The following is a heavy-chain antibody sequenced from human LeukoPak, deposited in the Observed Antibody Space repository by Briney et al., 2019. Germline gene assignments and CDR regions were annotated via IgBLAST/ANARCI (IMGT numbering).Heavy chain of an antibody. CDR1: GTSIMSSHW. CDR2: INHSGST. Sequence: SETLSLTCGVYGTSIMSSHWWSWARQPPGKGLEWIGEINHSGSTNYKSSLKSRVTISVDTSKNQFSLKLSSVTAADTAVYYCTRSIMVRGVTPGFGYWGQGTLVTVSS. CDR3: TRSIMVRGVTPGFGY. D-gene: IGHD3-10*01. J-gene: IGHJ4*02. V-gene: IGHV4-4*02.